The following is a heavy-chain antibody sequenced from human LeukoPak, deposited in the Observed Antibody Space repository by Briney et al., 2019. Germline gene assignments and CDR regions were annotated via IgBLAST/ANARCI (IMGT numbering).Heavy chain of an antibody. Sequence: PGGSLRLSCAASGFTFSSYAMHWVRQAPGKGLEWVAVISYDGSNKYYADSVKGRFTISRDNSKNTLYLLMSSLRAEDTAVYYCASNSMVRGKGTDYWGQGTLVTVSS. CDR3: ASNSMVRGKGTDY. J-gene: IGHJ4*02. CDR2: ISYDGSNK. D-gene: IGHD3-10*01. CDR1: GFTFSSYA. V-gene: IGHV3-30-3*01.